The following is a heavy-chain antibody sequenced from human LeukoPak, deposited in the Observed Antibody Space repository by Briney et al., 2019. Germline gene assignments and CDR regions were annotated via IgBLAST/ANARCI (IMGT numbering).Heavy chain of an antibody. CDR1: GGSFGFYS. CDR2: IIHTGTT. CDR3: ARLARITMVRGGYYFDY. J-gene: IGHJ4*02. Sequence: PSETLSLTCGVHGGSFGFYSWSWLRQSPGKGLEWIGEIIHTGTTTYNPSLASRVTVSIDTSKNQFSLKLSSVTAADTAVYYCARLARITMVRGGYYFDYWGQGTLVTVSS. V-gene: IGHV4-34*12. D-gene: IGHD3-10*01.